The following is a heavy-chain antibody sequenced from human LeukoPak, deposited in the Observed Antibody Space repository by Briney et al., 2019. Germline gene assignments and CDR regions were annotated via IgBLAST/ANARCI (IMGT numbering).Heavy chain of an antibody. CDR2: IYYSGST. J-gene: IGHJ4*02. CDR3: AMGPDTLTGYYNFDY. D-gene: IGHD3-9*01. Sequence: PSETLSLTCTVSGGSISSYYWSWIRQPPGKGLEWIGYIYYSGSTNYNPSLKSRVTISVDTCKNQFSLKLSSVTAADTAVYYCAMGPDTLTGYYNFDYWGQGTLVTVSS. CDR1: GGSISSYY. V-gene: IGHV4-59*01.